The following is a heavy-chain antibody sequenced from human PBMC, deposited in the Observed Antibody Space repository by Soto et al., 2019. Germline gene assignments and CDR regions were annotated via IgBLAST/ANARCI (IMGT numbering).Heavy chain of an antibody. V-gene: IGHV1-46*03. CDR3: ARGHYYDSSGPRDSFDY. CDR2: INPSGGST. CDR1: GYTFTSYY. D-gene: IGHD3-22*01. J-gene: IGHJ4*02. Sequence: ASVKVSCKASGYTFTSYYMHWVRQAPGQGLEWMGIINPSGGSTSYAQKFQGRVTMTRDTSTSTVYMELSSLRSEDTAVYYCARGHYYDSSGPRDSFDYWGQGTLVTSPQ.